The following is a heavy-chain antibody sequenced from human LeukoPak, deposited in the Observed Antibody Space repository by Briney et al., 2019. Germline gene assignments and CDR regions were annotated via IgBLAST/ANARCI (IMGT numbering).Heavy chain of an antibody. CDR2: ISSSYDYM. CDR1: GFTFSGFT. D-gene: IGHD4-17*01. J-gene: IGHJ4*02. CDR3: AKDPVSDYGDYGRGTG. V-gene: IGHV3-21*04. Sequence: GGSLRLSCVASGFTFSGFTMNWVRQAPGKGLEWVSSISSSYDYMYYADSVKGRFTISRDNAKNSLYLQMNTLGVEDTAVYYCAKDPVSDYGDYGRGTGWGQGTLVTVSS.